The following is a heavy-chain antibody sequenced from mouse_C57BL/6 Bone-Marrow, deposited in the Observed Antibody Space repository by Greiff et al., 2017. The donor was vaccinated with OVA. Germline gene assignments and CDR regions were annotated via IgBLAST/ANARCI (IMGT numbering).Heavy chain of an antibody. J-gene: IGHJ4*01. CDR1: GYTFTSYW. V-gene: IGHV1-50*01. CDR2: IDPSDSYT. CDR3: ASTFNLVYAMDY. D-gene: IGHD1-3*01. Sequence: VQLQQPGAELVKPGASVKLSCKASGYTFTSYWMPWVKQRPGQGLEWIGEIDPSDSYTNYNQKFKGKATLTVDTSSSTSYMQLSSLTSEDSAVYYCASTFNLVYAMDYWGQGTSVTVSS.